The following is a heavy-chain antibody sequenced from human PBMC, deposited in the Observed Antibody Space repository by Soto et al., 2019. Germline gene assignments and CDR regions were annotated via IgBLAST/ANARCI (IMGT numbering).Heavy chain of an antibody. CDR2: IYYSGST. J-gene: IGHJ5*02. CDR1: GGSISSSSYY. Sequence: SETLSLTCTVSGGSISSSSYYWGGIRQPPGKGLEWIGSIYYSGSTYYNPSLKSRVTISVDTSKNQFSLKLSSVTAADTAVYYCARDSSSWYIVAGWFDPWGQGTLVTVSS. CDR3: ARDSSSWYIVAGWFDP. V-gene: IGHV4-39*01. D-gene: IGHD6-13*01.